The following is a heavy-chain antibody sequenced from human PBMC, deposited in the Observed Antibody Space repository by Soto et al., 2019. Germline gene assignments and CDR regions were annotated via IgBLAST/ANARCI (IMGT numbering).Heavy chain of an antibody. CDR2: INPNSGGT. CDR1: GYTFTGYY. D-gene: IGHD3-10*01. CDR3: APGSDYFDI. J-gene: IGHJ3*02. Sequence: ASVKVSCKASGYTFTGYYMHWVRQAPGQGLEWMGWINPNSGGTNYAPKFQGRVTMTRDTSISTAYMDLSRLRSDDTAIYYCAPGSDYFDIWDPGTMVTVAS. V-gene: IGHV1-2*02.